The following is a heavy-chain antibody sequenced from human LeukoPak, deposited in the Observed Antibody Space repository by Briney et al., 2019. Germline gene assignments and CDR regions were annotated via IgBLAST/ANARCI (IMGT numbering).Heavy chain of an antibody. CDR2: INPSDGST. J-gene: IGHJ4*02. CDR1: GYTCTSYY. V-gene: IGHV1-46*01. CDR3: EVVPNY. Sequence: GASVKLSCKASGYTCTSYYMQWVRQAPGQGLEWVGIINPSDGSTSSAQKFQGRVTMTRDTSTSTVYMALSSLRSEDTTVYYCEVVPNYWGQGTLVTVSS. D-gene: IGHD3-22*01.